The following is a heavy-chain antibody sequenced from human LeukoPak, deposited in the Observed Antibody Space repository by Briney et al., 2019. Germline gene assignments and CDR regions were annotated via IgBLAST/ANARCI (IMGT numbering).Heavy chain of an antibody. CDR3: ARAPHYYDGNGRRGNRFDY. V-gene: IGHV4-59*01. J-gene: IGHJ4*02. CDR1: GGSISSYY. CDR2: IYYSGTT. D-gene: IGHD3-22*01. Sequence: PSETLSLTCTVSGGSISSYYWSWIRQPPGKRLEWIGHIYYSGTTNYNPSLNSRVTISVDTSKNQFSLNLSSVTAADTAVYYCARAPHYYDGNGRRGNRFDYWGRGTLVTVSS.